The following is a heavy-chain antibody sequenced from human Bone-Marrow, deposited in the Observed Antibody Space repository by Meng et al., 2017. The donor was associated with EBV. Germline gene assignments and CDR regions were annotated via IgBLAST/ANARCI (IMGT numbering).Heavy chain of an antibody. J-gene: IGHJ4*02. CDR1: GYTLTELS. CDR2: FDPEDGET. V-gene: IGHV1-24*01. D-gene: IGHD2-15*01. CDR3: ATGVAATRGYADY. Sequence: AQLGQPGAGVKKPGASVKVSCKVSGYTLTELSMHWVRQAPGKGLEWMGGFDPEDGETIYAQKFQGRVTLTEDTSTDTAYMELSSLRSEDTAVYYCATGVAATRGYADYWGQGTLVTVSS.